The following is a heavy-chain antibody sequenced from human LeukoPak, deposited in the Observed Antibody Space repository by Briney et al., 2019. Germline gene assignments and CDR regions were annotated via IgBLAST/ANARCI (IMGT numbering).Heavy chain of an antibody. Sequence: GASVKVSCKASGYTFTSYGISWVRQAPGQGLEWMGWISAYNGNTNYAQKLQGRVTMTTDTSTSTAYMELRSLRSDDTAVYYCARVEEAGPNSGWYEDWGQGTLVTVSS. J-gene: IGHJ4*02. V-gene: IGHV1-18*01. CDR1: GYTFTSYG. CDR2: ISAYNGNT. CDR3: ARVEEAGPNSGWYED. D-gene: IGHD6-19*01.